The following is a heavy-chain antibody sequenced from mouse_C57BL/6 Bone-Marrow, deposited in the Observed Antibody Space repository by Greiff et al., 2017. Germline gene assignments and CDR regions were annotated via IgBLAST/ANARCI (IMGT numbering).Heavy chain of an antibody. CDR2: ISSGGSYT. CDR1: GFTFSSYG. CDR3: ARRHYYGSSYFDY. D-gene: IGHD1-1*01. J-gene: IGHJ2*01. V-gene: IGHV5-6*02. Sequence: DVKLVESGGDLVKPGGSLKLSCAASGFTFSSYGMSWVRQTPDKRLEWVATISSGGSYTYYPDSVKGRFTISRDNAKNTLYLQMSSLKSEDTAMYYCARRHYYGSSYFDYWGQGTTLTVSS.